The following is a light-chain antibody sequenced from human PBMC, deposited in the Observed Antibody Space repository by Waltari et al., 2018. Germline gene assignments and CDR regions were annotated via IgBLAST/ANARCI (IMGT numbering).Light chain of an antibody. J-gene: IGKJ4*01. CDR3: QQYNDWPPLT. V-gene: IGKV3-15*01. Sequence: EVVMTQSPATLSVSPGERVTLSCRASQSVNRFVAWYQQKPGQAPRLLIYGASTRAPGIPARFSGSGSGTEFTLTISSLQSEDFAVYYCQQYNDWPPLTFGGGTKLEIK. CDR2: GAS. CDR1: QSVNRF.